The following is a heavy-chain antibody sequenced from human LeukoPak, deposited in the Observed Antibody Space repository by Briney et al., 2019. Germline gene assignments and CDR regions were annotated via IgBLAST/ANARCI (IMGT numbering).Heavy chain of an antibody. D-gene: IGHD2-2*01. V-gene: IGHV1-69*13. Sequence: SVKVSCRASGDTFSSYAISWVRQAPGQGLEWMGGIIPIFGTANYAQKFQGRVTITADESTSTAYMELSSLRSEDTAVYYCARGRSIVVVTAAFDSWGQGTLVTVSS. CDR3: ARGRSIVVVTAAFDS. CDR1: GDTFSSYA. CDR2: IIPIFGTA. J-gene: IGHJ4*02.